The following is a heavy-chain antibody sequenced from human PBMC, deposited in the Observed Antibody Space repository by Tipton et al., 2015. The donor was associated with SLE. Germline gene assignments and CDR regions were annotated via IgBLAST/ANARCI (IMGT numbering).Heavy chain of an antibody. CDR3: ARISVSSGFDY. Sequence: QSGAEVKKPGASVKISCKASGYTFTNYALNWVRQAPGQGLEWMGWINTNTGYPTYAQDFTGRFVFSLDTSVSTAYLQISSLKTEDTAFYYCARISVSSGFDYWGQGTLVTVSS. D-gene: IGHD3-10*01. CDR2: INTNTGYP. V-gene: IGHV7-4-1*02. J-gene: IGHJ4*02. CDR1: GYTFTNYA.